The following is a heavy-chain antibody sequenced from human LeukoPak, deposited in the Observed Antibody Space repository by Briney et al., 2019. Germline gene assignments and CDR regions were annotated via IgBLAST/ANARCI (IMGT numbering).Heavy chain of an antibody. CDR1: GGSTSNGHYY. D-gene: IGHD1-26*01. CDR3: ARPREGYNWFDP. J-gene: IGHJ5*02. Sequence: SQTLSLTCTVSGGSTSNGHYYWSWIRQPAGKGLEWIGRIYTSGSTNYNPSLKSRVTISVDTSKNQFSLKLSSVTAADTAVYYCARPREGYNWFDPWGQGTLVTVSS. CDR2: IYTSGST. V-gene: IGHV4-61*02.